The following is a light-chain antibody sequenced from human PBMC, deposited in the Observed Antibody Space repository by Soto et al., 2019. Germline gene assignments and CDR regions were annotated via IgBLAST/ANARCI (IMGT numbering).Light chain of an antibody. CDR1: QSITYY. CDR2: AAS. CDR3: QQSYSTPPT. V-gene: IGKV1-39*01. J-gene: IGKJ1*01. Sequence: DIQITQSPSSLSAFVGPRAPITFTSSQSITYYLNWYQQKPGKAPNLLIYAASSLQGGAPSRFSGSGSGTDFTLTISSLQTEDFATYYCQQSYSTPPTFGQGTKVDIK.